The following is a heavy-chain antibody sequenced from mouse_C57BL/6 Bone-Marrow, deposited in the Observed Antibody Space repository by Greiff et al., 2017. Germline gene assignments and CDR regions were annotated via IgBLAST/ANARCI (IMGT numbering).Heavy chain of an antibody. CDR3: VRTGTAY. J-gene: IGHJ3*01. CDR2: IRSKSNNYAT. D-gene: IGHD4-1*01. CDR1: GFSFNTYA. Sequence: GGGLVQPKGSLKLSCAASGFSFNTYAMNWVRQAPGKGLEWVARIRSKSNNYATYYADSVKDRFTISRDDSESMLYLQMNNLKTEDTAMYYCVRTGTAYWGQGTLVTVSA. V-gene: IGHV10-1*01.